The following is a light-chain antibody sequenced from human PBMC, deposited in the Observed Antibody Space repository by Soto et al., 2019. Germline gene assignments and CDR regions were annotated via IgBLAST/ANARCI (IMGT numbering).Light chain of an antibody. V-gene: IGKV1-39*01. Sequence: DIQMTQSPSSMSASVGDRVTITCRASQSISSYLNWYQQKPGKAPKLLIYAASSLQSGVPSRFSGSGSGTDFTLKISSLQPEDFATYYCQQSYSTPLTFGGGTKVEIK. J-gene: IGKJ4*01. CDR1: QSISSY. CDR2: AAS. CDR3: QQSYSTPLT.